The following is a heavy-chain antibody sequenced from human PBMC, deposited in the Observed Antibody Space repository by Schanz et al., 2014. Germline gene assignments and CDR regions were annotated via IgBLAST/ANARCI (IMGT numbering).Heavy chain of an antibody. V-gene: IGHV3-21*04. Sequence: EVQLMESGGGLVKPGGSLRLSCVASGFAFSSFAMTWVRQAPGRGLEWVSSISTSGTYMYIADSVKGRFTISRDNSKNSLYLQMNSLRAEDTAVYYCARIGGSVFDYWAQGTLVTVSS. J-gene: IGHJ4*02. D-gene: IGHD3-10*01. CDR3: ARIGGSVFDY. CDR2: ISTSGTYM. CDR1: GFAFSSFA.